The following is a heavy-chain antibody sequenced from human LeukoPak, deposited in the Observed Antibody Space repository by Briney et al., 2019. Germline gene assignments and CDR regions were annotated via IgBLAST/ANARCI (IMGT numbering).Heavy chain of an antibody. CDR3: AKDLGGIWFGELLGPYY. CDR1: GFTFSSYA. Sequence: QPGGSLRLSCAASGFTFSSYAMSWVRQAPGKGLEWVSAISGSGGSTYYADSVKGRFTISRDNSKNTLYLQMNSLRAEDTAVYYCAKDLGGIWFGELLGPYYWGQGTLVTVSS. D-gene: IGHD3-10*01. J-gene: IGHJ4*02. V-gene: IGHV3-23*01. CDR2: ISGSGGST.